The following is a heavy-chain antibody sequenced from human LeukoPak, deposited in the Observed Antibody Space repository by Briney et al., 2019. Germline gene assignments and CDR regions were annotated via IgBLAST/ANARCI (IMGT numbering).Heavy chain of an antibody. V-gene: IGHV4-59*08. CDR3: ARSPPGWYSDNSGQYYLDT. D-gene: IGHD3-22*01. CDR2: NSFTGNT. Sequence: SETLSLTCTVSGGSISGYYWSWIRQSPGKRLEWIAYNSFTGNTNYNPSLKSRVTISLDRSKTHFFLTLTSLTPADTAVYYCARSPPGWYSDNSGQYYLDTWGQGALVTVSS. J-gene: IGHJ4*02. CDR1: GGSISGYY.